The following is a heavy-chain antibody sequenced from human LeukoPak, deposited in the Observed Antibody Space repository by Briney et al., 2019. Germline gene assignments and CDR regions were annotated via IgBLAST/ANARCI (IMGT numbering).Heavy chain of an antibody. CDR2: IRYDGSNK. Sequence: GGSLRLSCAASGFTFSSYCMHWVRQPPGKGLEWVAFIRYDGSNKYYADSVKGRFTISRDNSKTTLYLQMDSLRAEATAVYYCAKNPSYDSSGYYPDYWGQGTLVTVSS. V-gene: IGHV3-30*02. J-gene: IGHJ4*02. CDR3: AKNPSYDSSGYYPDY. CDR1: GFTFSSYC. D-gene: IGHD3-22*01.